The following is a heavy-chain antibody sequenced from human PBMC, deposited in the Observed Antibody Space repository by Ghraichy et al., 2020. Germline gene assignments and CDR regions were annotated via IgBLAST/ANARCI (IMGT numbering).Heavy chain of an antibody. D-gene: IGHD3-10*01. Sequence: LSLTCAASGFTFSSYAMSWVRQAPGKGLEWVSAISGSGGSTYYADSVKGRFTISRDNSKNTLYLQMNSLRAEDTAVYYCATHRYYYGSGNSRVGYGMDVWGQGTTVTVSS. V-gene: IGHV3-23*01. CDR3: ATHRYYYGSGNSRVGYGMDV. CDR2: ISGSGGST. CDR1: GFTFSSYA. J-gene: IGHJ6*02.